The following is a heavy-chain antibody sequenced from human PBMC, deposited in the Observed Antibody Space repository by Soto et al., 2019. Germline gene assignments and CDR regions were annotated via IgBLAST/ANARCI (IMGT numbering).Heavy chain of an antibody. Sequence: GGSLRLSCAASGFTFSSYAMSWVRQAPGRGLEWVSTISGSGDSTHYADSVKGRFTISRDNSKNTLNLQMNSLRAEDTAVYHCAREYNKYYYYMDVWGKGTTVTVSS. V-gene: IGHV3-23*01. CDR2: ISGSGDST. CDR3: AREYNKYYYYMDV. D-gene: IGHD1-1*01. J-gene: IGHJ6*03. CDR1: GFTFSSYA.